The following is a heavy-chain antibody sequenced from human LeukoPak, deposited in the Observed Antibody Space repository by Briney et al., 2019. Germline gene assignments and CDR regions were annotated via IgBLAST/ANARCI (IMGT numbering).Heavy chain of an antibody. V-gene: IGHV4-39*01. CDR2: IYYSGST. J-gene: IGHJ4*02. Sequence: SQTLSLTCTVSGGSISSGDYYWGWIRQPPGKGLEWIGSIYYSGSTYYNPSLKSRVTISVDTSKNQFSLKLSSVTAADTAVYYCARTMHSSGWYPGFDYWGQGTLVTVSS. D-gene: IGHD6-19*01. CDR1: GGSISSGDYY. CDR3: ARTMHSSGWYPGFDY.